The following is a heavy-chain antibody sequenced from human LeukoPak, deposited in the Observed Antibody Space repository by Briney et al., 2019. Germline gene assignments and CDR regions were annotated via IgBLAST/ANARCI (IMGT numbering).Heavy chain of an antibody. CDR3: ARYSDYYGSGSYQYYYYYGMDV. D-gene: IGHD3-10*01. CDR2: IYYSTST. Sequence: PSETLSLTCTVSGGSITSSIDYWGWVRQPPGKGLEWIATIYYSTSTQYNPSLKSRVTMSVDTSKNQFSLKLSSVTAADTAVYYCARYSDYYGSGSYQYYYYYGMDVWGQGTTVTVSS. V-gene: IGHV4-39*01. CDR1: GGSITSSIDY. J-gene: IGHJ6*02.